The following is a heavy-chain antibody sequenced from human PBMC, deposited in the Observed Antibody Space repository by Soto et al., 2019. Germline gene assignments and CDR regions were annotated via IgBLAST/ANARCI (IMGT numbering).Heavy chain of an antibody. J-gene: IGHJ5*02. D-gene: IGHD2-2*01. CDR1: GFTFSSYG. CDR2: IWYDGSNK. Sequence: PGGSLRLSCAASGFTFSSYGMHWVRQAPGKGLEWVAVIWYDGSNKYYADSEKGRFTISRDNSKNTLYLQMNSLRAEDTAVYYCARDRPYCSSTSCYSPWFDPWGQGTLVTVSS. CDR3: ARDRPYCSSTSCYSPWFDP. V-gene: IGHV3-33*01.